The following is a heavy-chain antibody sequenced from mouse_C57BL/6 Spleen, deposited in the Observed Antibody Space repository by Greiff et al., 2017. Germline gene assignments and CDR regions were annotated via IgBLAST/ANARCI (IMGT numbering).Heavy chain of an antibody. CDR3: ARLLYGTYFDV. D-gene: IGHD2-12*01. J-gene: IGHJ1*03. CDR1: GYTFTSYW. CDR2: IHPNSGST. V-gene: IGHV1-64*01. Sequence: VQLQQPGAELVKPGASVKLSCKASGYTFTSYWMHWVKQRPGQGLEWIGMIHPNSGSTNYNEKFKSKATLTVDKSSSTAYMQLSSLTSEDSAVYYCARLLYGTYFDVWGTGTTVTVSS.